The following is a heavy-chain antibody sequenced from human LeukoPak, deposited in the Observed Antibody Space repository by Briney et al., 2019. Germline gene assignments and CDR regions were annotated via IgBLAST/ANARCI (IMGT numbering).Heavy chain of an antibody. V-gene: IGHV3-73*01. CDR3: ANSGTVRSD. CDR1: TFTFSGSA. D-gene: IGHD1-1*01. Sequence: PGGSLRLSCAASTFTFSGSAIHWVRQASGKGLEWVGRIRSKANSYATAYAASVKGRFTISRDDSKNTDYLQMNSLRAEDTALYYCANSGTVRSDWGQGTLVTVSS. J-gene: IGHJ4*02. CDR2: IRSKANSYAT.